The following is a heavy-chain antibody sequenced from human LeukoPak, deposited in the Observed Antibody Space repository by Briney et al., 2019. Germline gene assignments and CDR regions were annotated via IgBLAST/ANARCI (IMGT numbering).Heavy chain of an antibody. V-gene: IGHV4-31*03. Sequence: SETLSLTCTVSGGSISSGGYYWSWIRQHPGKGLEWIGYIYYSGSTYYNLSLKSRVTISVDTSKNQFSLKLSSVTAADAAVYYCARDTRSYDTSGYYYFDYWGQGALVTVSS. CDR2: IYYSGST. CDR1: GGSISSGGYY. D-gene: IGHD3-22*01. J-gene: IGHJ4*02. CDR3: ARDTRSYDTSGYYYFDY.